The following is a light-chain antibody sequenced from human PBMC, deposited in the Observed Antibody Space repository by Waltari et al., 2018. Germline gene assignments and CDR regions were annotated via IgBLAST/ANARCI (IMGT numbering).Light chain of an antibody. CDR2: GAS. Sequence: EIVLTQSPGTLSLSPGERATLSCRASQSVTRTLAWYQQKPGQAPRILIDGASNRATGSPDRFSGSGSGTDFSLTISRLEPEDFAVYYCQHYLRLPATFGQGTKVEIK. CDR1: QSVTRT. J-gene: IGKJ1*01. CDR3: QHYLRLPAT. V-gene: IGKV3-20*01.